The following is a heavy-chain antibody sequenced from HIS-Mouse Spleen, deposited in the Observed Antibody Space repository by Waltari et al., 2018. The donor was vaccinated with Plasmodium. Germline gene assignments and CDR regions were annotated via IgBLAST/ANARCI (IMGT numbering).Heavy chain of an antibody. CDR3: ARLVVVASKDSY. V-gene: IGHV4-34*01. J-gene: IGHJ4*02. Sequence: QVQLQQWGAGLLKPSETLSPTCAVYGGSFSGYYWSWIRQPPGKGLAWLGEINHSGSTNYNPSLKSRVTISVDTSKNQFSLKLSSVTAADTAVYYCARLVVVASKDSYWGQGTLVTVSS. CDR2: INHSGST. D-gene: IGHD2-15*01. CDR1: GGSFSGYY.